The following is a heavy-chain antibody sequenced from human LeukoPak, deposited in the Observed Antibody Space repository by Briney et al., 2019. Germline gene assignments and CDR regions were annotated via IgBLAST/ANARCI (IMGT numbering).Heavy chain of an antibody. Sequence: SQTLSLTCTVSGGSISSGGYYWSWIRQPPGKGLEWIGYIYHSGSTYYNPSLKSRVTISLDTSKNQFSLKLSSVTAADTAVYYCARDRWVGELLSLGWYFDLWGRGTLVTVSS. CDR1: GGSISSGGYY. CDR3: ARDRWVGELLSLGWYFDL. J-gene: IGHJ2*01. V-gene: IGHV4-30-2*05. D-gene: IGHD3-10*01. CDR2: IYHSGST.